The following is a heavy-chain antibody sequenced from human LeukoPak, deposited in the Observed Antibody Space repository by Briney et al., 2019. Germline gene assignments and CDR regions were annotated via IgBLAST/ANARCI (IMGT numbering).Heavy chain of an antibody. Sequence: GGSLRLSCAASEFSLSYYAMYWVRQAPGKGLEWVSYISSSGSTIYYADSVKGRFTISRDNAKSSLYLQMNSLRAEDTAVYYCARNSPGSGGTIDYWGQGTLVTVSS. CDR1: EFSLSYYA. D-gene: IGHD2-15*01. CDR2: ISSSGSTI. J-gene: IGHJ4*02. V-gene: IGHV3-48*03. CDR3: ARNSPGSGGTIDY.